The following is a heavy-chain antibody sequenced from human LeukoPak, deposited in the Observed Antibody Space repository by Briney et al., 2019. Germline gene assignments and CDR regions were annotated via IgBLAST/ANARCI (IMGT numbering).Heavy chain of an antibody. CDR2: INAGNGNT. V-gene: IGHV1-3*01. D-gene: IGHD1-26*01. Sequence: ASVKASCKASGYTFTSYAMHWVRQAPGQRLEWMGWINAGNGNTKYSQKFQGRVTITRDTSASTAYMELSSLRSEDTAVYYCARGSKWELLYYYYYGMDVWGQGTTVTVSS. J-gene: IGHJ6*02. CDR1: GYTFTSYA. CDR3: ARGSKWELLYYYYYGMDV.